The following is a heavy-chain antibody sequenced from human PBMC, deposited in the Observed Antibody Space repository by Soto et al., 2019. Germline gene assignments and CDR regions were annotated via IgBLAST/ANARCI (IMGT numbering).Heavy chain of an antibody. CDR1: GGSIGSHY. CDR2: FYNIGNT. CDR3: ARGGYDFWSGSRSYQFDY. Sequence: SETLSLTCTVSGGSIGSHYWSWIRQPPGKGLEWIGYFYNIGNTNYNPSFKSRATISVDTSKNQFSLKLSSVTAADTAVYYCARGGYDFWSGSRSYQFDYWGQGTLVTVSS. V-gene: IGHV4-59*11. J-gene: IGHJ4*02. D-gene: IGHD3-3*01.